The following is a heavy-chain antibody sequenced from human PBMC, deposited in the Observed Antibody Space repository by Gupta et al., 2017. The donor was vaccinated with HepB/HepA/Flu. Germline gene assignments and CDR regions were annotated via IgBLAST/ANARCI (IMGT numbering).Heavy chain of an antibody. CDR1: GFTFNSYA. Sequence: EVQVLDSGGDLVQPGGSLRLSCVASGFTFNSYAISWVRQAPGKGLEWVSGISGSGGTTYYADSVKDRFTISRDNSKKTLYLQMNSLRAEDTAVHYCAKGLGAFDYWGQGTLVTVSS. V-gene: IGHV3-23*01. CDR3: AKGLGAFDY. D-gene: IGHD1-26*01. J-gene: IGHJ4*02. CDR2: ISGSGGTT.